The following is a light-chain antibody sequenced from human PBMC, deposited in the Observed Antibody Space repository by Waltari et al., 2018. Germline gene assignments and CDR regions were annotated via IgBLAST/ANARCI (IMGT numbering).Light chain of an antibody. CDR2: EVS. Sequence: QAAPTQPPSVSGSPGQSVTISCTGTSSDIGYSTAVYWYQQHPGKAPKLMCYEVSKRPSGVSYRFSGSKSGNTASLTISGLQAEDEADYYCSSYAGSNTYIFGAGTRLTVL. V-gene: IGLV2-11*01. CDR3: SSYAGSNTYI. CDR1: SSDIGYSTA. J-gene: IGLJ1*01.